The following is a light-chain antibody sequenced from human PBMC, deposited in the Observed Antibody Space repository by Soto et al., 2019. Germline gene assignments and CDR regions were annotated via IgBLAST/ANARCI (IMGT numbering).Light chain of an antibody. V-gene: IGKV1-5*01. Sequence: DSQMTQSPSTLSASVGDRVTITCRASQSISSWLAWYQQKPGQAPKLLIYDASTLESGIPARFSGSGSGTEFTLTISSLQSEDFAVYYCQQYNNWPRWTFGQGTKV. CDR2: DAS. J-gene: IGKJ1*01. CDR1: QSISSW. CDR3: QQYNNWPRWT.